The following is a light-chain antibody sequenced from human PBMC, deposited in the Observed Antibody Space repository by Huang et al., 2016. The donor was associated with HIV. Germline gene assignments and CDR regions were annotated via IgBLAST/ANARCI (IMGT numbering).Light chain of an antibody. CDR3: QQVNSYPRT. CDR1: QGISSY. CDR2: DAS. J-gene: IGKJ1*01. Sequence: AIQLTQSPSSLSASVGDRVTITCRASQGISSYLACYQQKPGKAPKLLIYDASSLQSGVPSRVSGSGSGTDFTLTIASLQPEDFATYYCQQVNSYPRTFGQGTKVEFK. V-gene: IGKV1-13*02.